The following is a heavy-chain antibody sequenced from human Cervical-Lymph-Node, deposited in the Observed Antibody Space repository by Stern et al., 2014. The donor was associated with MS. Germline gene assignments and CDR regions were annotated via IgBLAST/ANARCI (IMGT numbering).Heavy chain of an antibody. Sequence: QVQLEQSGVEVKKPGASVKVSCKAAGYIFNTYGINWVRQAPGQGLEWMGWIGVYNGNTHYAPNLQGRVTLTTDTSTSTAYMELRSLRSDDTAVYYCARGRHLWGDNWFDPWGQGTLVTVSS. CDR2: IGVYNGNT. D-gene: IGHD5-18*01. J-gene: IGHJ5*02. V-gene: IGHV1-18*01. CDR1: GYIFNTYG. CDR3: ARGRHLWGDNWFDP.